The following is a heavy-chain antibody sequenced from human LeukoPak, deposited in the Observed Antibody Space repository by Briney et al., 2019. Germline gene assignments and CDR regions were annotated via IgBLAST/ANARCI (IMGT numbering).Heavy chain of an antibody. J-gene: IGHJ6*03. Sequence: ASVKVSCKASGYTFTSYDINWVRQATGQGLEWMGWMNPNSGNTGYAQKFQGRVTMTRNTSISTAYMELSSLRSEDTAVYYCARGESSSWYRYYYYYYMDVWGKGTTVIVSS. D-gene: IGHD6-13*01. CDR3: ARGESSSWYRYYYYYYMDV. V-gene: IGHV1-8*01. CDR1: GYTFTSYD. CDR2: MNPNSGNT.